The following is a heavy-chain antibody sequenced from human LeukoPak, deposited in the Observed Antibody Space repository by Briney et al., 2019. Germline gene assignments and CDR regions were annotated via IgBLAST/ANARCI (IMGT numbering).Heavy chain of an antibody. V-gene: IGHV3-30*03. CDR1: GFTFSSYG. Sequence: PGGSLRLSCAASGFTFSSYGMHWVRQAPGKGLEWVAVISYDGSNKYYADSVKGRFTISRDNSKNTLYLQMNSLRSEDTAMYYCARLMDYYASGTYGRYAMDVWGKGTTVTVTS. CDR3: ARLMDYYASGTYGRYAMDV. J-gene: IGHJ6*04. CDR2: ISYDGSNK. D-gene: IGHD3-10*01.